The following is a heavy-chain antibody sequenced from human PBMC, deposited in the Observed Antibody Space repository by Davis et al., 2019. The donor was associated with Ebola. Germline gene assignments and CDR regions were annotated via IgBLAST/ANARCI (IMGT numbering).Heavy chain of an antibody. D-gene: IGHD7-27*01. V-gene: IGHV3-30-3*01. Sequence: GGSLRLSCAAAGFTFTSHAMHWVRQAPGKGLEWVAVISYHGINKGCAESVKGRFTISRDNSKNTLYLQMNSLRAEDTAVYYCARDLRLGMIHNWFDPWGQGTLVTVSS. CDR3: ARDLRLGMIHNWFDP. J-gene: IGHJ5*02. CDR2: ISYHGINK. CDR1: GFTFTSHA.